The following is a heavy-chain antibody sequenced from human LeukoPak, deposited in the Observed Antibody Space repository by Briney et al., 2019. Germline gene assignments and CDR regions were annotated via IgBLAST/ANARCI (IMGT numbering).Heavy chain of an antibody. Sequence: SQTLSLTCTVSGGSISSGGYYWSWIRQHPGTGLEWIGYIYYSGSTYYNPSLKSRVTISVDTSKNQFSLKLSSVTAADTAVYYCARTHLAPAVFNWFDPWGQGTLVTVSS. CDR2: IYYSGST. V-gene: IGHV4-31*03. J-gene: IGHJ5*02. CDR3: ARTHLAPAVFNWFDP. D-gene: IGHD6-19*01. CDR1: GGSISSGGYY.